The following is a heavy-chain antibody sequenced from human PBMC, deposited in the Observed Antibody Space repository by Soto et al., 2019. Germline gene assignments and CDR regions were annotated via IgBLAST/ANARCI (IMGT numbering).Heavy chain of an antibody. CDR3: ARDMHAGFTHYFDP. CDR1: GESFSGYY. Sequence: SETLSLTCAVYGESFSGYYWSWIRQPPGKGLEWIGEINHSGSTKYILSLKSRVTISMDTSKNQVSLKLTSVTAADTAVYYCARDMHAGFTHYFDPWGQGTLVTVSS. J-gene: IGHJ5*02. V-gene: IGHV4-34*01. CDR2: INHSGST. D-gene: IGHD1-26*01.